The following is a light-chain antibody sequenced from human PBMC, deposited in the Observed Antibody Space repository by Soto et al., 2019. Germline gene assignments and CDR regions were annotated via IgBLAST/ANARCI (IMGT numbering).Light chain of an antibody. CDR3: QQTYSTPLT. Sequence: DIQMTQSPSSLSASVGDRVTITCRARQISSYLNWYQQKQGKAPKLLIYAASTLQSGVPSRFSGSGSGTEFTLTLSNLQPEYLSTYYCQQTYSTPLTFGGGTTVAI. J-gene: IGKJ4*01. V-gene: IGKV1-39*01. CDR2: AAS. CDR1: QISSY.